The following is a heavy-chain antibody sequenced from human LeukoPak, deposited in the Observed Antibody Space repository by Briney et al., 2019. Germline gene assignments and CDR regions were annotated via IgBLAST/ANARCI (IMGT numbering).Heavy chain of an antibody. Sequence: ASVKVSCKASGYTFTGYYMHWVRQAPGQELEWMGWINPNSGGTNYAQKFQGRVTMTRDTSISTAYMELSRLRSDDTAVYYCARDLTMIVVATDAFDIWGQGTMVTVSS. CDR3: ARDLTMIVVATDAFDI. D-gene: IGHD3-22*01. CDR1: GYTFTGYY. V-gene: IGHV1-2*02. J-gene: IGHJ3*02. CDR2: INPNSGGT.